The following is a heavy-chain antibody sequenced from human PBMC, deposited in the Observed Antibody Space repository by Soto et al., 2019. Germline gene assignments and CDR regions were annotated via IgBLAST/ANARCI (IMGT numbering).Heavy chain of an antibody. CDR3: GRFTMLRGRTSCYYGMDV. CDR1: GGSISSYY. D-gene: IGHD3-10*01. V-gene: IGHV4-59*12. Sequence: SETLSLTCTVSGGSISSYYWSWIRQPPGKGLEWIGYIYYSGSTNYNPSLKSRVTISVDTSKNQFSLKLRSVTAADTAVYYCGRFTMLRGRTSCYYGMDVWGQGTTVTVSS. J-gene: IGHJ6*02. CDR2: IYYSGST.